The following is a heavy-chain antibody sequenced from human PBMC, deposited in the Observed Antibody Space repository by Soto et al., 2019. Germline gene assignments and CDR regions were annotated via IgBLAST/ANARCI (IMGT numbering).Heavy chain of an antibody. Sequence: ASVKVSCKASGYTFTGYYMHWVRQAPGQGLEWMGWINPNSGGTNYAQKFQGWVTMTRDTSISTAYMELSRLRSDDTAVYYCARGGPIAAAGTYYYYGMDVWGQGTTVTVSS. J-gene: IGHJ6*02. CDR1: GYTFTGYY. CDR2: INPNSGGT. D-gene: IGHD6-13*01. CDR3: ARGGPIAAAGTYYYYGMDV. V-gene: IGHV1-2*04.